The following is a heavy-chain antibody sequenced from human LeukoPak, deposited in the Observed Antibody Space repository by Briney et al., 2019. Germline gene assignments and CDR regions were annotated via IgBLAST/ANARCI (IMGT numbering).Heavy chain of an antibody. Sequence: GGSLSLSCAASGFTFSSYGMHWVRQAPGKGLDWVAFIHHDGSNKYYADSVRGRFTIARDNSKNTLYLQMNSLRAADTAVYFCAKGDKMLTWRRTYNRFDPWGQGTLVTVSS. V-gene: IGHV3-30*02. CDR1: GFTFSSYG. D-gene: IGHD3-16*01. CDR2: IHHDGSNK. CDR3: AKGDKMLTWRRTYNRFDP. J-gene: IGHJ5*02.